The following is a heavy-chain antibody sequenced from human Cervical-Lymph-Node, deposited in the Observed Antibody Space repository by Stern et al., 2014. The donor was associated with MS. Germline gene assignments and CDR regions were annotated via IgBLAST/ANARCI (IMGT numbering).Heavy chain of an antibody. CDR1: GYSFIAQW. J-gene: IGHJ6*02. D-gene: IGHD3-16*01. Sequence: VQLVQSGAEVKTPGASLKISCEGFGYSFIAQWIGWVRQMPGTGLEYMGIIPPGDSDTSTHSSFPRHIPLSVDRSISTAFLQWSSLKASDAGIYYCASAGTGGRFVWGQGTTVTVSS. CDR2: IPPGDSDT. V-gene: IGHV5-51*03. CDR3: ASAGTGGRFV.